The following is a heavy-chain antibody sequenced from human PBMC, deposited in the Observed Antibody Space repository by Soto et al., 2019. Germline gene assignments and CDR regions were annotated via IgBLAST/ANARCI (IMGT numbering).Heavy chain of an antibody. CDR2: IIPILGIA. V-gene: IGHV1-69*02. Sequence: ASVKVSCKASGGTLSSYTISWVRQAPGQGLEWMGRIIPILGIANYAQKFQGRVTITADKSTSTAYMELSSLRSEDTAVYYCTTFYGDYEDGYWGQGTLVTVSS. D-gene: IGHD4-17*01. CDR3: TTFYGDYEDGY. J-gene: IGHJ4*02. CDR1: GGTLSSYT.